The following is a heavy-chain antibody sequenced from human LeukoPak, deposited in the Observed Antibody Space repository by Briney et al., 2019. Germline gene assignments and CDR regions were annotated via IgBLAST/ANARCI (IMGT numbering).Heavy chain of an antibody. Sequence: SETLSLTCSDTGGSLSSYYWSWIRQPPGGGLEWIGYTYTRGTTKYSPSLKSRATISVDTSKNQLSLKLSSLTAADTGVYYCARQGDDRSASYTYYYYYFMDVWGTGTTVTVSS. CDR2: TYTRGTT. CDR3: ARQGDDRSASYTYYYYYFMDV. V-gene: IGHV4-4*09. J-gene: IGHJ6*03. CDR1: GGSLSSYY. D-gene: IGHD3-3*01.